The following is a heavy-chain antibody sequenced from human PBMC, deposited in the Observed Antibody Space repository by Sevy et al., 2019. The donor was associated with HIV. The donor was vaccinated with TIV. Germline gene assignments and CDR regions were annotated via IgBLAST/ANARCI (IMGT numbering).Heavy chain of an antibody. Sequence: SETLSLTCTVSGGSVSSGSYYWSWIRQPPGKGLEWIGYIYYSGSTNYNPSLKSRVTISVDTSKNQFSLKLSSVTAADTAVYYCAREVGDCSSTSCYKYFQHWARAPWSPSPQ. J-gene: IGHJ1*01. D-gene: IGHD2-2*01. CDR3: AREVGDCSSTSCYKYFQH. CDR2: IYYSGST. V-gene: IGHV4-61*01. CDR1: GGSVSSGSYY.